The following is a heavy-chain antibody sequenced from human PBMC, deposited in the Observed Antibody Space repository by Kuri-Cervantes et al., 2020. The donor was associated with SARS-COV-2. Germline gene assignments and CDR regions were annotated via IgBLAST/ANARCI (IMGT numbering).Heavy chain of an antibody. CDR1: GFTFSSYG. CDR2: ISYDGSNK. D-gene: IGHD2-15*01. J-gene: IGHJ5*02. V-gene: IGHV3-30*18. Sequence: GESLKISCAASGFTFSSYGMHWVRQAPGKGLEWVAVISYDGSNKYYADSVKGRFTISRDNSKNTLYLQMNSLRAEDTAVYYCAKAALGYCSGGSCYNNWFDPWGQGTLVTASS. CDR3: AKAALGYCSGGSCYNNWFDP.